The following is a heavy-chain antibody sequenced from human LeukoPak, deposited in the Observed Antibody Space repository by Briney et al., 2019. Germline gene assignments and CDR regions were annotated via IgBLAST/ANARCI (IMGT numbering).Heavy chain of an antibody. CDR1: GFTFSSYA. D-gene: IGHD6-19*01. Sequence: PGGSLRLSCAASGFTFSSYAMSWVRQAPGKGLEWVSAIGGSGGSTYYADSVKGRFTISRDNSKNTVHLQMNSLRVEDTAVYYCARSYRSGWYYFDYWGQGTLVTVSS. CDR2: IGGSGGST. CDR3: ARSYRSGWYYFDY. V-gene: IGHV3-23*01. J-gene: IGHJ4*02.